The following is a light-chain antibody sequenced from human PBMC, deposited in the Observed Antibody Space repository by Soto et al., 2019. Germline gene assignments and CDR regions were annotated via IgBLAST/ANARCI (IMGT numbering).Light chain of an antibody. CDR2: GAS. CDR1: QSVSNN. V-gene: IGKV3D-15*01. CDR3: PQYTCLRLT. Sequence: RVLNLSPATVSVSPGERAALSCRASQSVSNNLAWYQQKPGQPPRLLIFGASTRATGIPARFSGSGSEAEFALTISTLQSEDFAVYCCPQYTCLRLTSSGGTNLDI. J-gene: IGKJ4*01.